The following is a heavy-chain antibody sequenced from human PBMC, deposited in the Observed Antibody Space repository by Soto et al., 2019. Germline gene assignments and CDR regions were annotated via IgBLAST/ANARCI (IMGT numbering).Heavy chain of an antibody. CDR2: IWSDGSNK. Sequence: QVQLVESGGGVVQPGRSLRLSCAASGFSFRVYGMHWVRQAPGKGLEWVAVIWSDGSNKYYADSVKGRFTISRDNSNNTLYLQLHRLRAEDTAVYYCARVVGSGSAFHYFDYWGQGTLVTVSS. J-gene: IGHJ4*02. D-gene: IGHD3-10*01. CDR3: ARVVGSGSAFHYFDY. CDR1: GFSFRVYG. V-gene: IGHV3-33*01.